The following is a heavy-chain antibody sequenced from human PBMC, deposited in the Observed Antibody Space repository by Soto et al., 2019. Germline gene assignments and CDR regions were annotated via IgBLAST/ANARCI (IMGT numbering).Heavy chain of an antibody. CDR3: EIQSCSSARCDYDCGMNV. V-gene: IGHV1-18*01. CDR2: INTYNGNT. CDR1: GYTFNNYG. D-gene: IGHD2-2*01. J-gene: IGHJ6*01. Sequence: ASVKVSGKASGYTFNNYGISWVRQAPGEGLERMGWINTYNGNTEFAQKFQGRVTMTTDTSTRTAYMALRSLRSDATAVYYCEIQSCSSARCDYDCGMNVLRQGTRDIFS.